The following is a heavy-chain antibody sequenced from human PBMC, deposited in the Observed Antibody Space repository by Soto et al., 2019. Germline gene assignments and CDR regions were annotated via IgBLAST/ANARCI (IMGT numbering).Heavy chain of an antibody. J-gene: IGHJ2*01. CDR3: ARGVIPRWYFDL. Sequence: QVQLQESGPGLVKPSQTLSLTCTVSGGSISSGGFYWSWIRQHPGKGLEWIGYIYYSGSTYYNPSLKSRVTISVDSSKNQFSLKLSSVTAADTAVYYCARGVIPRWYFDLWCRGILVTVSS. CDR2: IYYSGST. V-gene: IGHV4-31*03. D-gene: IGHD2-21*01. CDR1: GGSISSGGFY.